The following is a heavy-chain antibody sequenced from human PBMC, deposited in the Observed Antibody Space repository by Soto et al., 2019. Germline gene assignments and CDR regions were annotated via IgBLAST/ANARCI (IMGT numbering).Heavy chain of an antibody. J-gene: IGHJ5*02. CDR2: ISSSGSTI. CDR1: GFTFSSYE. Sequence: GSLRLSCAASGFTFSSYEMNWVRQAPGKGLEWVSYISSSGSTIYYADSVKGRFTISRDNAKNSLYLQMNSLRAEDTAVYYCARGGIAAAAPFAPWGQGTLVTVSS. CDR3: ARGGIAAAAPFAP. V-gene: IGHV3-48*03. D-gene: IGHD6-13*01.